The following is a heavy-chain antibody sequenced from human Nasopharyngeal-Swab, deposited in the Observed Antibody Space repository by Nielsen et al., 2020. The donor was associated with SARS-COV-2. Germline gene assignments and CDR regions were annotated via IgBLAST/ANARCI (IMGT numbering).Heavy chain of an antibody. V-gene: IGHV3-7*01. CDR2: IKQDGSEK. CDR3: ARAGSSGWYYYFDY. Sequence: GESLKISCAASGFTFSSYWMSWVRQAPGKGLEWVANIKQDGSEKYYADSVKGRFTISRDNAKNSLYLQMNSLRAEDTAVYYCARAGSSGWYYYFDYWGQGTLVTVSS. CDR1: GFTFSSYW. D-gene: IGHD6-19*01. J-gene: IGHJ4*02.